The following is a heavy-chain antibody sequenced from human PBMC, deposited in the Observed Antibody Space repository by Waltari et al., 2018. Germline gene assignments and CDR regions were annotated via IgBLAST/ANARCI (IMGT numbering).Heavy chain of an antibody. V-gene: IGHV4-34*01. J-gene: IGHJ4*02. CDR2: INHRGST. CDR1: GGSFSGYS. D-gene: IGHD3-16*01. CDR3: ARVKRGGGSKYYFDY. Sequence: QVQLQQWGAGLLKPSETLSLTCAVYGGSFSGYSWSWIRQPPGKGLEWIGEINHRGSTNYTPSPKSRVTISVDTSKNQFSLKLSSVTAADTAVYYCARVKRGGGSKYYFDYWGQGTLVTVSS.